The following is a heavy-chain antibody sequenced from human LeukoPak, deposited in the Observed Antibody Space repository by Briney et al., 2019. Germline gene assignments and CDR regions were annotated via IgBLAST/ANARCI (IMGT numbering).Heavy chain of an antibody. J-gene: IGHJ4*02. Sequence: PSETLSLTCTVSGGSISSYYWSWIRQPPAKGLDRIWYIYTGGTTNYNPSLQSRVSISLDTSKNQFSLRLNSVTAADTAIYYCAGSPPPTLVTQLEFYFDYWGQGSLVTVSS. CDR2: IYTGGTT. CDR3: AGSPPPTLVTQLEFYFDY. CDR1: GGSISSYY. D-gene: IGHD4-23*01. V-gene: IGHV4-4*09.